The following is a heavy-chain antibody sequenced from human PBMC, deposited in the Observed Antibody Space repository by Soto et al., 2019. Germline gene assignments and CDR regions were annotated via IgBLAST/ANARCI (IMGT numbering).Heavy chain of an antibody. CDR2: ISNSGST. V-gene: IGHV4-30-4*01. D-gene: IGHD5-18*01. CDR1: GGSVTSDEDY. Sequence: LFLTCTVSGGSVTSDEDYWTWIRQSPGKGLEWIGYISNSGSTGYNPSLKTRLSMSVDRSKNQFTLRLTSVTAADTAVYFCATESGSTYGYFDHWGQGTQVTVS. J-gene: IGHJ4*02. CDR3: ATESGSTYGYFDH.